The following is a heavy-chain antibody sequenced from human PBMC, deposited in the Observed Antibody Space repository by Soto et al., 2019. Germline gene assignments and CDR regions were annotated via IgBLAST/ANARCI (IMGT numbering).Heavy chain of an antibody. CDR3: ARDMKSVRFWGTNGFDP. Sequence: GGSLRLSCGASGFNFGAFGMNWVRQAPGKGLEWVSSITLSSSYIYYADSVKGRFTVSRDNAKNSLYLDMKSLTVDDTAVYYCARDMKSVRFWGTNGFDPWGQGTLVTVSS. D-gene: IGHD3-16*01. CDR1: GFNFGAFG. V-gene: IGHV3-21*01. J-gene: IGHJ5*02. CDR2: ITLSSSYI.